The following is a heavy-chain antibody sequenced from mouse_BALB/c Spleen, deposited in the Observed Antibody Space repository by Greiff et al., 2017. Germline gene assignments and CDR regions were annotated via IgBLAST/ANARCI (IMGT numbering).Heavy chain of an antibody. V-gene: IGHV5-6-4*01. J-gene: IGHJ2*01. D-gene: IGHD1-2*01. Sequence: EVQLVESGGGLVKPGGSLKLSCAASGFTFSSYTMSWVRQTPEKRLEWVATISSGGSYTYYPDSVKGRFTISRDNAKNTLYLQMSSLKSEDTAMYYCTRGAYGSFDCWGQGTTLTVSS. CDR1: GFTFSSYT. CDR2: ISSGGSYT. CDR3: TRGAYGSFDC.